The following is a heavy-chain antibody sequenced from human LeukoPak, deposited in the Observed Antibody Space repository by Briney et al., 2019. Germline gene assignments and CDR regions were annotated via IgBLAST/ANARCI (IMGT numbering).Heavy chain of an antibody. CDR3: ARDSHYGGNSEDYYYYYMDV. CDR2: IKQDGSEK. J-gene: IGHJ6*03. Sequence: GGSLRLSCAASGFTFSSYWMSWVRQAPGKGLEWVANIKQDGSEKYYVDSVKGRFTISRDNAKNSLYLQMNSLRAEDTAVYYCARDSHYGGNSEDYYYYYMDVWGKGTTVTISS. CDR1: GFTFSSYW. D-gene: IGHD4-23*01. V-gene: IGHV3-7*01.